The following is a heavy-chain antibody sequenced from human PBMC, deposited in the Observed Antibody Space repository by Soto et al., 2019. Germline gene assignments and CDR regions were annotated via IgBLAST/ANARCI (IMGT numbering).Heavy chain of an antibody. CDR2: ISYSGNT. D-gene: IGHD3-16*02. CDR3: TRIRGLGELSPYFDY. V-gene: IGHV4-59*01. Sequence: SETLSLTCTVSRGSISSYYWSWIWQPPGKGLEWIGYISYSGNTNYNASLKSRDTISVDTSTNQFSMRVTSVTAADTAVYYCTRIRGLGELSPYFDYWGQGALVTVSS. J-gene: IGHJ4*02. CDR1: RGSISSYY.